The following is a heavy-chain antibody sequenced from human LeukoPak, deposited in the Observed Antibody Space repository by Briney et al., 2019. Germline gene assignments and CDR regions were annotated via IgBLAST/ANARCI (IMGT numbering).Heavy chain of an antibody. CDR2: ISGSGGST. D-gene: IGHD1-26*01. CDR1: GFTFSSYA. CDR3: AKDRTVGASYWYFDL. Sequence: PGGSLRLSCAASGFTFSSYAMSWVRQAPGKGLEWVSAISGSGGSTYYADSVKGRFTISRDNSKNTLFLHMNTLRGEDTAIYYCAKDRTVGASYWYFDLWGRGTLVTVSS. V-gene: IGHV3-23*01. J-gene: IGHJ2*01.